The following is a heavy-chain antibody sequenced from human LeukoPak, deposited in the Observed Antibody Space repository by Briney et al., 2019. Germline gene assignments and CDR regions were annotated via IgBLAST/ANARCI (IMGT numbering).Heavy chain of an antibody. CDR1: GGTFSSYA. V-gene: IGHV1-69*04. CDR2: IIPILGIA. Sequence: SVKVSCKASGGTFSSYAISWVRQAPGQGLEWMGRIIPILGIANYPQKFQGRVTITADKSTSTAYMELSSLRSEDTAVYYCARDHGPDYYDSSGYYSPFDYWGQGTLVTVSS. J-gene: IGHJ4*02. CDR3: ARDHGPDYYDSSGYYSPFDY. D-gene: IGHD3-22*01.